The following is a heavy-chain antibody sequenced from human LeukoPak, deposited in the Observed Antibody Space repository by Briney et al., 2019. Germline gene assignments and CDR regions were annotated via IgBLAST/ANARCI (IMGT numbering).Heavy chain of an antibody. CDR2: ISSGSSFM. V-gene: IGHV3-21*04. CDR3: AKDSGSYYYYYMDV. D-gene: IGHD1-26*01. J-gene: IGHJ6*03. Sequence: GGSLRLSCAASGFTFSRYSMNWVRQAPGKGLEWVSSISSGSSFMYYADSVKGRFTISRDNAKNSLYLQMNSLRAEDTALYYCAKDSGSYYYYYMDVWGKGTTVIISS. CDR1: GFTFSRYS.